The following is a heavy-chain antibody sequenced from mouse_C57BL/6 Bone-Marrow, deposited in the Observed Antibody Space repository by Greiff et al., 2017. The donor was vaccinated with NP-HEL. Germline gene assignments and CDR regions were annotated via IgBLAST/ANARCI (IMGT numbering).Heavy chain of an antibody. D-gene: IGHD2-10*02. CDR3: ARRERYGNYVY. CDR2: IYPRSGNT. CDR1: GYTFTSYG. J-gene: IGHJ2*01. Sequence: VKLQESGAELARPGASVKLSCKASGYTFTSYGISWVKQRTGQGLEWIGEIYPRSGNTYYNEKFKGKATLTADKSSSTAYMELRSLTSEDSAVYFCARRERYGNYVYWGQGTTLTVSS. V-gene: IGHV1-81*01.